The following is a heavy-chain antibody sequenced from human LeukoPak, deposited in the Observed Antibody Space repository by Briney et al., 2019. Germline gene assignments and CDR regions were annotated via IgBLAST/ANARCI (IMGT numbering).Heavy chain of an antibody. Sequence: GGSLRLSCAASGFTFRNYGMHWVRQAPGKELEWVAFDGNDKFYAESVTGRFTISRDTSRNTLYLHMNSLRLEDTAVYYCAKDLMRDRWFGESWGQGTLVTVSS. J-gene: IGHJ5*02. CDR1: GFTFRNYG. CDR2: DGNDK. CDR3: AKDLMRDRWFGES. D-gene: IGHD3-10*01. V-gene: IGHV3-30*02.